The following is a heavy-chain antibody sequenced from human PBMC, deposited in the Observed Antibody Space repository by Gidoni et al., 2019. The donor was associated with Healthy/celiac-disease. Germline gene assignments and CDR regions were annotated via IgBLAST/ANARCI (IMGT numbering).Heavy chain of an antibody. CDR1: GFTFSSYG. Sequence: QVQLVESGGGVVQPGRSLRLSCAASGFTFSSYGMHWVRQAPGKGLEWVAVISYDGSNKYYADSVKGRFTFSRDNSKNTLYLQMNSLRAEDTAVYYCAKQRYIAAVEQYFDYWGQGTLVTVSS. D-gene: IGHD6-13*01. CDR3: AKQRYIAAVEQYFDY. CDR2: ISYDGSNK. V-gene: IGHV3-30*18. J-gene: IGHJ4*02.